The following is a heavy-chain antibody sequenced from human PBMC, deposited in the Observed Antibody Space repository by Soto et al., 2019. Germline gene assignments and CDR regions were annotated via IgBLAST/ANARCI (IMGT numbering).Heavy chain of an antibody. J-gene: IGHJ6*02. CDR2: LYWDDDQ. D-gene: IGHD2-21*02. CDR1: GLSLRTTGVG. Sequence: QVTLKESGPTLVKPTQTLTLTCTVSGLSLRTTGVGVGWVRQPPGKALEWLALLYWDDDQRYSPSLRSRLTNAKELSEEKVVLTMTNMDNVDTTTYYCVQSRCGGDCLEIYSSHAYNGLDVWGQGTTVTVSS. V-gene: IGHV2-5*02. CDR3: VQSRCGGDCLEIYSSHAYNGLDV.